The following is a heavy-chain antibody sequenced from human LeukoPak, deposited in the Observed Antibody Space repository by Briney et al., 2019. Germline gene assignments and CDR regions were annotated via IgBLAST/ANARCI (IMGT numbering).Heavy chain of an antibody. D-gene: IGHD6-19*01. V-gene: IGHV3-23*01. CDR1: GFTFSSYA. CDR2: ISGSGGST. Sequence: PGGSLRLSCAASGFTFSSYAMSWVRQAPGKGLEWVSAISGSGGSTYYADSVKGRFTISRDNSKNTLYLQMNSLRAEDTAVYYCARSYSSGWRYFDYWGQGTLVTVSS. CDR3: ARSYSSGWRYFDY. J-gene: IGHJ4*02.